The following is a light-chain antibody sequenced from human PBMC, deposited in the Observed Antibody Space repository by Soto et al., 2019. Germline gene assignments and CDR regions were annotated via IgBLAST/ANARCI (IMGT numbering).Light chain of an antibody. CDR2: DAS. CDR3: QHYKSYPYT. V-gene: IGKV1-5*01. J-gene: IGKJ2*01. CDR1: QSISNW. Sequence: DIPMTQSPSTLSASVGDRVTITCRASQSISNWLAWYQQKPGKAPKLLIYDASTLENGVPSRFSGGGSGTEFTLTISSLQPDDFAAYYCQHYKSYPYTFGQGTELEIK.